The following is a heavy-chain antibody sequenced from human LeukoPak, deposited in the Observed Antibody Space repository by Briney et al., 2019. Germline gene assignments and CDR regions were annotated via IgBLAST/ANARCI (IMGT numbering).Heavy chain of an antibody. J-gene: IGHJ4*02. D-gene: IGHD6-13*01. CDR2: IKSKTDGGTT. Sequence: PGGSLRLSCAASGFTFSNAWMNWVRQAPGKGLEWVGRIKSKTDGGTTDYAAPVERRFTISRDDSKKTLYLQMNSLKTEDTAVYYCSTDPYSSKWYYFDYWGQGTLVTVSS. CDR1: GFTFSNAW. CDR3: STDPYSSKWYYFDY. V-gene: IGHV3-15*01.